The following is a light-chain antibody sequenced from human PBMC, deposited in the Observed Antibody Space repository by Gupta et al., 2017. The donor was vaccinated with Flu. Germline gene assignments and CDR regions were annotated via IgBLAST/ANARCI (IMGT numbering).Light chain of an antibody. CDR2: DVS. Sequence: QSALTQPRSVSGSPGQSVTISCTGTSSYVGGYNYVSWYQQHPGNAPQLMIYDVSKRPSGVPDRFSGSKSGNTASLTISGLQAEDEADYYCCSYAGSYTFGVFGGGTKLTVL. CDR1: SSYVGGYNY. CDR3: CSYAGSYTFGV. J-gene: IGLJ3*02. V-gene: IGLV2-11*01.